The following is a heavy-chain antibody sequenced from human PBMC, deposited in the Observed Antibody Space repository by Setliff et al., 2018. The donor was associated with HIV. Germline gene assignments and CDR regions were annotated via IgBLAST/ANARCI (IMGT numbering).Heavy chain of an antibody. CDR1: GYSFSGYY. Sequence: GASVKVSCKASGYSFSGYYMHWVRQAPGQGLEWMGWINPNSGGTDYAQNFQGRVTMTRDTSISTGFMELSGLTSDDTAFYFCARSRITFGGGIDTIGYWGQGTLVTVS. D-gene: IGHD3-16*02. CDR3: ARSRITFGGGIDTIGY. CDR2: INPNSGGT. J-gene: IGHJ4*02. V-gene: IGHV1-2*02.